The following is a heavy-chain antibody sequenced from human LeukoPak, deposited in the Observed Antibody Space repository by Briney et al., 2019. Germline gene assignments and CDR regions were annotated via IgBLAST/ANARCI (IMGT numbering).Heavy chain of an antibody. J-gene: IGHJ4*02. Sequence: GGSLRLSCAASGFTFSSYEMNWVRQAPGKGLEWVSYISSSGSTIYYADSVKGRFTISRDNAKNSLYLQMNSLRAEDTAVYYCARDLGSSWYYWGQGTLVTVAS. CDR1: GFTFSSYE. CDR2: ISSSGSTI. CDR3: ARDLGSSWYY. V-gene: IGHV3-48*03. D-gene: IGHD6-13*01.